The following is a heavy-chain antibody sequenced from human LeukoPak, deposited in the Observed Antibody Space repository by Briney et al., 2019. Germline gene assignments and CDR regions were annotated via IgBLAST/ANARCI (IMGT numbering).Heavy chain of an antibody. J-gene: IGHJ4*02. Sequence: SVKVSCEASGGTFSSYAISWVRRAPGQGLEWMGRIIPIFGTANYAQKFQGRVTITTDESTSTAYMELSSLRSEDTAVYYCARETNNWDALHGYWGQGTLVTVSS. D-gene: IGHD1-20*01. CDR3: ARETNNWDALHGY. CDR1: GGTFSSYA. CDR2: IIPIFGTA. V-gene: IGHV1-69*05.